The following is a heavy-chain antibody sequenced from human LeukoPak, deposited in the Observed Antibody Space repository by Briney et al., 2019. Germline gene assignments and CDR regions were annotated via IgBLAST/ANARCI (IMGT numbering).Heavy chain of an antibody. J-gene: IGHJ6*02. CDR1: GYTFTSYY. CDR3: ARVDSGSYSQAYGMDV. Sequence: ASVKVSCKASGYTFTSYYMHWVRQAPGQGLERMGIINPSGGSTSYAQKFQGRVTMTRDTSTSTVYMELSSLRSEDTAVYYCARVDSGSYSQAYGMDVWGQGTTVTVSS. CDR2: INPSGGST. D-gene: IGHD3-10*01. V-gene: IGHV1-46*01.